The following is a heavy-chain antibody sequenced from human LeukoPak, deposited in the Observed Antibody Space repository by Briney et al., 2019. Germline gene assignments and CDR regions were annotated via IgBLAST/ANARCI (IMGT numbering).Heavy chain of an antibody. CDR3: ARDNSGWSRDY. J-gene: IGHJ4*02. CDR1: GFTFDDYA. D-gene: IGHD6-19*01. Sequence: PGRSLRLSCAASGFTFDDYAMHWVRQAPGKGLEWVSGISWNSGTIGYADSVKGRFTISRDNAKNSLYLQMNSLRAEDTAIYYCARDNSGWSRDYWGQGTLVTVSS. CDR2: ISWNSGTI. V-gene: IGHV3-9*01.